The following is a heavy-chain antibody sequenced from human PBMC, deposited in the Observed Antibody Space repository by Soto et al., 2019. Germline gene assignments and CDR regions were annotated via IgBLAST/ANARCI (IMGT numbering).Heavy chain of an antibody. CDR3: AKGLLNGRWYAAD. CDR1: GFTFSSCV. J-gene: IGHJ4*02. D-gene: IGHD6-13*01. CDR2: ITDSGTGT. V-gene: IGHV3-23*01. Sequence: EVHLLESGGGLVQPGEYLRLSCGASGFTFSSCVMSWVRQAPGKGLEWVSCITDSGTGTYYADSVKGRFTISRDNSKNTMYLQMNNLRAEDTGVYYCAKGLLNGRWYAADWGQGTLVTVSS.